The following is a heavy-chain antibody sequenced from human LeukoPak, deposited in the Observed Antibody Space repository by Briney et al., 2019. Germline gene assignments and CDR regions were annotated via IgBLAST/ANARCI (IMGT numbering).Heavy chain of an antibody. CDR1: GYTFTGYY. CDR3: SRGSGISFGGIDY. CDR2: IHPKSGDT. D-gene: IGHD3-16*01. V-gene: IGHV1-2*02. Sequence: ASVKVSCKASGYTFTGYYLHWVRQAPGQGLEWMGWIHPKSGDTHYAQKFLGRVTLTRDTSTTIVCMELRWLTSDDTAVYYCSRGSGISFGGIDYWGQGTLVTVSS. J-gene: IGHJ4*02.